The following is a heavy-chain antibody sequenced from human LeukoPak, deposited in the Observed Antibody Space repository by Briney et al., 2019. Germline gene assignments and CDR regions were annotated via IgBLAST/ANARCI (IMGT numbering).Heavy chain of an antibody. CDR3: AREQYSGSYYGGVDY. CDR1: GFTFSSYG. Sequence: GGSLRLSCAASGFTFSSYGMHWVRKAPGKGLEWVAVIWYDGSNKYYADSVKGRFTISRDNSKNTLYLQMNSLRAEDTAVYYCAREQYSGSYYGGVDYWGQGTLVTVSS. V-gene: IGHV3-33*01. D-gene: IGHD1-26*01. J-gene: IGHJ4*02. CDR2: IWYDGSNK.